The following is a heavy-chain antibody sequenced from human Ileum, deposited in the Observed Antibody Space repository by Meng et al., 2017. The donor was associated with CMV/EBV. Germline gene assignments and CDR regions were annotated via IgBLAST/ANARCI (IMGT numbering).Heavy chain of an antibody. D-gene: IGHD3-16*01. CDR2: VDPEGTTA. V-gene: IGHV3-74*01. CDR1: GFTFRTSG. CDR3: ASYVGGGKSRSLDF. J-gene: IGHJ4*02. Sequence: ASGFTFRTSGLHWVGQAPEKGLVWIATVDPEGTTAYEKGAVTSRSDISRDNAKSKMYLQMDGLTAEDTATYYCASYVGGGKSRSLDFWGQGTLVTVSS.